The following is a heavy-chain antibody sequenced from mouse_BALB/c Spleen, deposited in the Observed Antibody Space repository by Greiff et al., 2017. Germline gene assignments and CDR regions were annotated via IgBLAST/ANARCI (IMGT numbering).Heavy chain of an antibody. CDR1: GFNIKDYY. D-gene: IGHD1-2*01. Sequence: VHVKQSGAELVRSGASVKLSCTASGFNIKDYYMHWVKQRPEKGLEWIGWIEPENGDTEYAPKFQGKATMTADTSSNTAYLQLSSLTSEDTAVLYCNVPLATATGRYAMDYWGQGTSVTVSS. CDR3: NVPLATATGRYAMDY. J-gene: IGHJ4*01. V-gene: IGHV14-4*02. CDR2: IEPENGDT.